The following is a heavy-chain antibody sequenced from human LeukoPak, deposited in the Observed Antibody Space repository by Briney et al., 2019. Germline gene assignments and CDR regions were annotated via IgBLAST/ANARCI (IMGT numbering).Heavy chain of an antibody. CDR2: IRYDGGIK. CDR1: GFTFSSYG. D-gene: IGHD3-9*01. Sequence: PGGSLRLSCAASGFTFSSYGMHWVRQAPGKGLEWVAFIRYDGGIKHYADSVKGRFTLSRDNSKNTLYLQMNSLRAEDTAVYYCANGPHYNILTGFYKVRSHLDYWGQGTLVTVSS. V-gene: IGHV3-30*02. J-gene: IGHJ4*02. CDR3: ANGPHYNILTGFYKVRSHLDY.